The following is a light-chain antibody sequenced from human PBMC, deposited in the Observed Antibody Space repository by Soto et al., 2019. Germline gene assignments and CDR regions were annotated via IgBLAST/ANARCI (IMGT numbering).Light chain of an antibody. CDR2: EGS. Sequence: QSVLTQPASVSGSPGQSITISCTGTSSDVGSYNLVSWYQQHPGKAPKLMIYEGSKRPSGVSNRFSGSKSGNTASLTISGLQAEDEADYYCCSYAYAGSSTLVFGGGTKLTVL. J-gene: IGLJ2*01. CDR3: CSYAYAGSSTLV. CDR1: SSDVGSYNL. V-gene: IGLV2-23*01.